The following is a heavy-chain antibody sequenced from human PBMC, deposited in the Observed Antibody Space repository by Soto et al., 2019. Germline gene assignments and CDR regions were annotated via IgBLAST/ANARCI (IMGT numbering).Heavy chain of an antibody. CDR2: ISTHNGNA. V-gene: IGHV1-18*04. D-gene: IGHD5-12*01. J-gene: IGHJ4*02. CDR3: ARDACSGYDCHFDY. CDR1: GYTFTSYG. Sequence: ASVKVSCKASGYTFTSYGISWVRQAPGQGLEWVGWISTHNGNADYAQKLQGRVIMTTDTSTRTADMELRSLRSEDTAMYYCARDACSGYDCHFDYWGQGTPVTVSS.